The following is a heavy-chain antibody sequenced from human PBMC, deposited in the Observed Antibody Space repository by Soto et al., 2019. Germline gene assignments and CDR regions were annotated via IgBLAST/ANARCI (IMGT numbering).Heavy chain of an antibody. Sequence: QVQLQESGPGLVKPSQTLSLTCIVSGASISRGGYFWTWIRQHPGKGLEWIGYIYDSGSAFYNPSLKSRVTMSVDTSKNQFSPNLRSLTAADTAVFYCARGILRPNHYMDVWGKGTAVAVSS. J-gene: IGHJ6*03. CDR2: IYDSGSA. D-gene: IGHD1-26*01. CDR1: GASISRGGYF. V-gene: IGHV4-31*03. CDR3: ARGILRPNHYMDV.